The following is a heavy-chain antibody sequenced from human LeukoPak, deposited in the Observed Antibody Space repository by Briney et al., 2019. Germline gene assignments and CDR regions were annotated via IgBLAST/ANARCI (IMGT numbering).Heavy chain of an antibody. J-gene: IGHJ4*02. Sequence: ASVKVSCKTSGYTFTDYYLHWVRQAPGQGLEWMGWINPKSGGTNYAQKFQGRVTMTSDTSISTAYMDLFRLRSDDTAGYYCAGGIGRYSSSYFDYWGQGTLVTVSS. D-gene: IGHD3-16*01. V-gene: IGHV1-2*02. CDR3: AGGIGRYSSSYFDY. CDR1: GYTFTDYY. CDR2: INPKSGGT.